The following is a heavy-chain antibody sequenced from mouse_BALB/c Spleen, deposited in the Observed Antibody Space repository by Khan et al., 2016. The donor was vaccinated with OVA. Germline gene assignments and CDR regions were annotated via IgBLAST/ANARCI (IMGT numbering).Heavy chain of an antibody. D-gene: IGHD1-1*01. V-gene: IGHV3-6*02. J-gene: IGHJ2*01. Sequence: EVQLVESGPGLVKPSQSLSLTCSVTGYSITSGYYWNWIRQFPGNKLEWMGYISYDGSNNYNPSLKNRISITRDTSKNQFFLKLNSVTTEDTATYDCARDYYGRGYFDYWGQGTTLTVSS. CDR2: ISYDGSN. CDR3: ARDYYGRGYFDY. CDR1: GYSITSGYY.